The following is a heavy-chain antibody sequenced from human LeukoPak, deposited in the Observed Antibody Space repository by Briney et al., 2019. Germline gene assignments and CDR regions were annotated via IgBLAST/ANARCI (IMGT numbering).Heavy chain of an antibody. D-gene: IGHD5-12*01. J-gene: IGHJ4*02. CDR3: ARDLGWLHYAD. Sequence: GGSLRLSCAASGFTFSSHGMNWVRQAPGKGLEWVSGIGGSGGFITYYADSVKGRFTVSRDNSKNTLYLQMNSLRADDMAIYYCARDLGWLHYADWGQGTLVTVSS. CDR2: IGGSGGFIT. CDR1: GFTFSSHG. V-gene: IGHV3-23*01.